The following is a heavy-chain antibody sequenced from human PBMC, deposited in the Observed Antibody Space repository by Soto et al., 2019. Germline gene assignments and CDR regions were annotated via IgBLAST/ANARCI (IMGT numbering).Heavy chain of an antibody. V-gene: IGHV3-21*06. CDR1: GFTFTGYS. J-gene: IGHJ4*02. CDR3: ARESEDLTSNFDY. CDR2: ISSTTNYI. Sequence: GGSLRLSCAASGFTFTGYSMNWVRQAPGKGLEWVSSISSTTNYIYYGDSMKGRFTISRDNAKNSLYLEMNSLRAEDTAVYYCARESEDLTSNFDYWGQGTLVTVSS.